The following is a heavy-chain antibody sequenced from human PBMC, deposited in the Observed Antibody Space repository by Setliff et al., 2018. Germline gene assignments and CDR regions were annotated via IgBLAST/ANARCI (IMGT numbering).Heavy chain of an antibody. V-gene: IGHV4-34*01. D-gene: IGHD2-2*01. J-gene: IGHJ3*02. CDR2: ISHSGST. Sequence: SETLSLTCTVYGGSFSDYYWGWIRQPPGKGLEWIAEISHSGSTNYNPSLKSRVTISVDTSKNQFSLILRSVTAADTAVYYCARGRMRGSCSGPSCTYDPFDIWGQGTPVTVSS. CDR3: ARGRMRGSCSGPSCTYDPFDI. CDR1: GGSFSDYY.